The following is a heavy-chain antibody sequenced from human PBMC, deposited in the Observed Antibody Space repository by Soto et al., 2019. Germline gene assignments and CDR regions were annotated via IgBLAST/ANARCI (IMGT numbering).Heavy chain of an antibody. CDR1: GYTFTNFG. CDR2: ISAYNGNT. CDR3: ARGGTPLDY. Sequence: QVQLVQSGAEVKKPGASVKVSCKASGYTFTNFGISWVRQAPGQGLEWMGWISAYNGNTNYAQKFQGRVTMTTDTSTSTAYVGGRGLRFDDPAVYYWARGGTPLDYGGRGPLVTVSS. J-gene: IGHJ4*02. V-gene: IGHV1-18*01. D-gene: IGHD3-16*01.